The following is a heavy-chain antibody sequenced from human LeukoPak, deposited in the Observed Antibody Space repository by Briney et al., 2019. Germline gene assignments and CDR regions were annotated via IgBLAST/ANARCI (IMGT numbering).Heavy chain of an antibody. V-gene: IGHV3-21*01. D-gene: IGHD5-12*01. CDR1: GFTFSSYS. CDR2: ISSSSSYI. Sequence: PGGSLRHSCAASGFTFSSYSMNWVRQAPGKGLEWVSSISSSSSYIYYADSVKGRFTISRDNAKNSLYLQMNSLRAEDTAVYYCVRDGGYSGYDYIDYWGQGTLVTVSS. CDR3: VRDGGYSGYDYIDY. J-gene: IGHJ4*02.